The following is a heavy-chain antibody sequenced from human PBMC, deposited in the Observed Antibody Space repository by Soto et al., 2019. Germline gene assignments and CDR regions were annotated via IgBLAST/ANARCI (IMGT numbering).Heavy chain of an antibody. D-gene: IGHD1-26*01. CDR1: GFSFSIHA. V-gene: IGHV3-23*01. CDR3: AKSDVGATLAPFAY. Sequence: GGSLRLFCAASGFSFSIHAMSWVRQAQGKGLEWVSAISGSGGSTYYADSVKGRFTISRDNSKNTLYLQMNSLRAEDTAVYYCAKSDVGATLAPFAYWGQGTLVTSPQ. CDR2: ISGSGGST. J-gene: IGHJ4*02.